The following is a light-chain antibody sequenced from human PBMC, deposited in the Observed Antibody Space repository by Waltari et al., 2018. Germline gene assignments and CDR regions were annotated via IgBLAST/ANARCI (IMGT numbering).Light chain of an antibody. CDR2: DVN. Sequence: QSALTQPASVSGSPGQSITISCTGTSSDIGAYNFVYWYQKHPGKGPKVMIYDVNNRPSGVSSRFSGSKSGNTSSLTISGLQAEDEADYYCSSYTTGSTRYVFGSGTKVTVL. CDR1: SSDIGAYNF. CDR3: SSYTTGSTRYV. V-gene: IGLV2-14*03. J-gene: IGLJ1*01.